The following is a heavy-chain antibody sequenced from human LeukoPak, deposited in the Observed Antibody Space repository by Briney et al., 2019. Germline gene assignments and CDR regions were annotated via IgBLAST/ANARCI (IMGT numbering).Heavy chain of an antibody. CDR3: AKAHARNYDFWSGSDYFYGMDV. J-gene: IGHJ6*02. D-gene: IGHD3-3*01. CDR2: ISGSGGST. CDR1: GFTLSSYA. V-gene: IGHV3-23*01. Sequence: GGSLRLSCAASGFTLSSYAMSWVRQAPGKGLEWVSAISGSGGSTYYADSVKGRFTISRDNSKNTLYLQMNSLRAEDTAVYYCAKAHARNYDFWSGSDYFYGMDVWGQGTTVTVSS.